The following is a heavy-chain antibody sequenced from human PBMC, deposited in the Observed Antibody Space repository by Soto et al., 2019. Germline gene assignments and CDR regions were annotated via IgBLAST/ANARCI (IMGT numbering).Heavy chain of an antibody. Sequence: SETLSLTCTVSGGSISSYYWSWIRQPPGKGLEWIGYIYYSGSTNYNPSLKSRVNISDNTYKNTFSLKLSSVTAADTDLYYCARDQGEAIMGATSTETLYYYYYGMDVWGQGTTVTVSS. CDR3: ARDQGEAIMGATSTETLYYYYYGMDV. CDR1: GGSISSYY. J-gene: IGHJ6*02. V-gene: IGHV4-59*01. D-gene: IGHD1-26*01. CDR2: IYYSGST.